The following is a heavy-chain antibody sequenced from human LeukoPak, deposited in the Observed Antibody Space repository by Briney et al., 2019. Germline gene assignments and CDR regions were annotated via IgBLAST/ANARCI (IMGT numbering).Heavy chain of an antibody. CDR3: ARDRGGPYNWFDP. CDR2: ISWNSGSI. V-gene: IGHV3-9*01. Sequence: GGSLRLSCAASGFTFDDYAMHWVRQAPGKGLEWVSGISWNSGSIGYADSVKGRFTISRDNAKNSLYLQMNSLRAEDTALYYCARDRGGPYNWFDPWGQGTLVTVSS. D-gene: IGHD4-23*01. CDR1: GFTFDDYA. J-gene: IGHJ5*02.